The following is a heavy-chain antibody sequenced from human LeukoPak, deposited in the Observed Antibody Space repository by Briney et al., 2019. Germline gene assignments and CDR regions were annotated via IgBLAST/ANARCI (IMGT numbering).Heavy chain of an antibody. D-gene: IGHD4-17*01. V-gene: IGHV1-8*03. CDR2: MNPNSGNT. CDR3: ARGGAVTTFYYYMDV. J-gene: IGHJ6*03. Sequence: ASVKVSCKASGYTFTSYDITWVRQATGQGLEWMGWMNPNSGNTGYPQKFQGRLTITRNISISTIYMELSSLTSEDTAVYYFARGGAVTTFYYYMDVWGKGTTVTVSS. CDR1: GYTFTSYD.